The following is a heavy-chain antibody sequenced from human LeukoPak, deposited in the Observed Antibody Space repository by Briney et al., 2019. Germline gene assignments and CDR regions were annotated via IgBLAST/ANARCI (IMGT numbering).Heavy chain of an antibody. CDR1: GGSFSGYY. V-gene: IGHV4-34*01. J-gene: IGHJ4*02. Sequence: SETLSLTCAVYGGSFSGYYWSWIRQPPGKGLEWIGEINHSGSTNYNPSLKSRVTISVDTSKNQFSLKLSSVTAADTAVYYCARGLAARRAAAIGRYYFDYWGQGTQVTVSS. D-gene: IGHD6-6*01. CDR2: INHSGST. CDR3: ARGLAARRAAAIGRYYFDY.